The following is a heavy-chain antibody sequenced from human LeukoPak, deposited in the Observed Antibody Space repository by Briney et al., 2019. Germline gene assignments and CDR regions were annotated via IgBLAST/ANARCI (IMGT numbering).Heavy chain of an antibody. D-gene: IGHD5-18*01. CDR1: GFTFSSYA. J-gene: IGHJ4*02. CDR2: ISSSGSTI. CDR3: ARHLDTAMVTYIDY. Sequence: GGSLRLSCAASGFTFSSYAMHWVRQAPGKGLEWVSYISSSGSTIYYADSVKGRFTISRDNAKNSLYLQMNSLRAEDTAVYYCARHLDTAMVTYIDYWGQGTLVTVSS. V-gene: IGHV3-48*04.